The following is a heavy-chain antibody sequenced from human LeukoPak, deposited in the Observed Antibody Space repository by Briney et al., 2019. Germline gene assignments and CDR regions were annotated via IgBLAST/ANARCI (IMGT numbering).Heavy chain of an antibody. D-gene: IGHD1-26*01. CDR2: INAGNGNT. J-gene: IGHJ4*02. V-gene: IGHV1-3*01. CDR3: ARSPYSGSYYVY. CDR1: GYTFTTYA. Sequence: ASVKVSCKASGYTFTTYAMHWVRQAPGQRLGGWGWINAGNGNTKYSQKFQGRVTITRDTSASTAYMELSSLRSEDTAVYYCARSPYSGSYYVYWGQGTLVTVSS.